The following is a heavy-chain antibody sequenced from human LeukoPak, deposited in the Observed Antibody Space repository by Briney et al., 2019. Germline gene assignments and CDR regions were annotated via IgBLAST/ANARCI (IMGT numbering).Heavy chain of an antibody. V-gene: IGHV3-23*01. CDR2: ISGSTGTT. J-gene: IGHJ4*02. CDR1: GFTFSNYA. D-gene: IGHD5-24*01. CDR3: AKDRLRAENY. Sequence: GGSLRLSCAASGFTFSNYAMSWVRQAPGKGLEWVSAISGSTGTTYYADSVKGRFTISRDRAKNTLYLQMNSLRAEDTAVYYCAKDRLRAENYWGQGTLVTVSS.